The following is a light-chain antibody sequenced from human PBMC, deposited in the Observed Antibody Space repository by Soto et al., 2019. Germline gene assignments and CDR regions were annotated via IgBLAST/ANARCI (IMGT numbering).Light chain of an antibody. CDR2: EVS. CDR1: SSDVGGYNY. CDR3: GTWDSSLSVHV. J-gene: IGLJ1*01. Sequence: QSVLTQPASVSGSPGQSITISCTGTSSDVGGYNYVSWYQQHPGKAPKLMIYEVSNRPSGVSNRFSGSKSGNTASLTISGLQAEDEADYYCGTWDSSLSVHVFGTGTKVTVL. V-gene: IGLV2-14*01.